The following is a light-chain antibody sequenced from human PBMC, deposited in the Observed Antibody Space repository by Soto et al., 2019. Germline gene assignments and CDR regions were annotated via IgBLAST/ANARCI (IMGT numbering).Light chain of an antibody. CDR3: CSYASSSTL. Sequence: QSALTQPASVSGSPGQSITISCTGTSSDVGRYHLVSWYQQHPGKVPKLMIYEGSQRPSGVSNRFSGSKSGNTASLTISGLQAEDEADYYCCSYASSSTLFGGGTKVTVL. V-gene: IGLV2-23*01. CDR2: EGS. CDR1: SSDVGRYHL. J-gene: IGLJ2*01.